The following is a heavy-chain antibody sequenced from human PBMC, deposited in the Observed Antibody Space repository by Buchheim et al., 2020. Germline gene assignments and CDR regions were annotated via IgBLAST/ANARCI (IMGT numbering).Heavy chain of an antibody. CDR3: AGGPSGDKVDY. Sequence: QVQLQESGPGLVKPSQTVSLTCTVSGGSISSAYYWRWIRQHTGKGLEWIGFISYTGSAYSNPSLKCRVTMSLDKSKNQFSLELTSVIAADTAVYFCAGGPSGDKVDYWGQGTL. D-gene: IGHD2-21*01. J-gene: IGHJ4*02. CDR1: GGSISSAYY. V-gene: IGHV4-31*03. CDR2: ISYTGSA.